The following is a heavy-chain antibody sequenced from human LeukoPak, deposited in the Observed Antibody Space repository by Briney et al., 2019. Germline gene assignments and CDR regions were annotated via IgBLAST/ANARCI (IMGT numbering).Heavy chain of an antibody. Sequence: GGSLRLSCAASGFTFSSCWMSWVRPAPGKGLEWGANIKQDGSEKYYVDSVKGRFTISRDNAKNSLYLQMNSLRAEDTAVYYCAREYYYYYYMDVWGKGTTVTVSS. J-gene: IGHJ6*03. CDR3: AREYYYYYYMDV. CDR2: IKQDGSEK. V-gene: IGHV3-7*01. CDR1: GFTFSSCW.